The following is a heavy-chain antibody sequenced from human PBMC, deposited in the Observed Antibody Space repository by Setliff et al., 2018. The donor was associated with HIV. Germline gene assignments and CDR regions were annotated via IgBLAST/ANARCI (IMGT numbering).Heavy chain of an antibody. Sequence: GESLKISCKGSGYSFSNYWIGWVRQMPGKGLEWMGIIYPGDSDTRYSPSFQGQVPISADKSISTAYLQWSSLEASDTAMYYCARHCNSGSCYKGNGHYGMDVWGQGTTVTVSS. CDR2: IYPGDSDT. J-gene: IGHJ6*02. CDR3: ARHCNSGSCYKGNGHYGMDV. V-gene: IGHV5-51*01. D-gene: IGHD2-8*01. CDR1: GYSFSNYW.